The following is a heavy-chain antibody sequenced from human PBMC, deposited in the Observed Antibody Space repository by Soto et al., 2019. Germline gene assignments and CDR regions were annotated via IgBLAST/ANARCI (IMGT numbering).Heavy chain of an antibody. CDR3: ARSLPGTYGAFDL. J-gene: IGHJ3*01. CDR1: EFTFRSYW. Sequence: GSLRLSCAASEFTFRSYWMHWVRQSPGKGLVWVSRISGDGSSTNYADSVKGRFTISRDNAKNTVYLQIDSLRAEDTAVYYCARSLPGTYGAFDLWGQGTMVTVSS. CDR2: ISGDGSST. D-gene: IGHD1-7*01. V-gene: IGHV3-74*01.